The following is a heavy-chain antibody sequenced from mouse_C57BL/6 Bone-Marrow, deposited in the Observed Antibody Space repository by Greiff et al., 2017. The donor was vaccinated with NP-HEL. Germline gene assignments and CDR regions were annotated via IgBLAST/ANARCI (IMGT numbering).Heavy chain of an antibody. CDR2: ISSGSSTI. D-gene: IGHD3-3*01. Sequence: DVKLVESGGGLVKPGGSLKLSCAASGFTFSDYGMHWVRQAPEKGLEWVAYISSGSSTIYYADPVKGRFTISRDNAKNTLFLQMTSLRSEDTAMYYCARGGWGGDYWGQGTTLTVSS. CDR1: GFTFSDYG. V-gene: IGHV5-17*01. CDR3: ARGGWGGDY. J-gene: IGHJ2*01.